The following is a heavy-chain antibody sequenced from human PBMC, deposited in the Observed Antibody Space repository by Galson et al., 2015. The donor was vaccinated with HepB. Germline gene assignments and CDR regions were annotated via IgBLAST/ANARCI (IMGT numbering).Heavy chain of an antibody. CDR1: GFTFSSYS. CDR3: AREGITMIGSRAFDI. CDR2: ISSSSSTI. D-gene: IGHD3-22*01. J-gene: IGHJ3*02. Sequence: SLRLSCAASGFTFSSYSMNWVRQAPGKGLEWVSYISSSSSTIYYADSVKGRFTISRDNAKNPLYLQMNSLRAEDTAVYYCAREGITMIGSRAFDIWGQGTMVTVSS. V-gene: IGHV3-48*04.